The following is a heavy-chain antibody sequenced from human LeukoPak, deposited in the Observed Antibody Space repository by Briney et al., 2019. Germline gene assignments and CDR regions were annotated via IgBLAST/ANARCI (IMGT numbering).Heavy chain of an antibody. CDR1: GFSFGSYP. D-gene: IGHD6-6*01. Sequence: GGSLRLSCVVSGFSFGSYPMSWVRQAPGKGLEWVSVISETGDVTHYADSMKGRFTISRDNIKNTLNLQMNSLRAEDTAIYYCARDSSHYLGSSDYWGQGTLVTVSS. V-gene: IGHV3-23*01. J-gene: IGHJ4*02. CDR2: ISETGDVT. CDR3: ARDSSHYLGSSDY.